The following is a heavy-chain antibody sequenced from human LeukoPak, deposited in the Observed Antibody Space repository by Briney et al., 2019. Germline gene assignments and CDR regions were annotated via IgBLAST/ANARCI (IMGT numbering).Heavy chain of an antibody. V-gene: IGHV4-38-2*02. CDR2: IYYSGRT. D-gene: IGHD3-22*01. Sequence: SETPSLTCAVSGYSISSGYYWGWIRQPPGKGLEWIGSIYYSGRTYYNASLKSRVTISVDTSKNQFSLKLSSVTAADTAVYYCARDSPHYYDSSGKPTVDYWGQGTLVTVSS. CDR3: ARDSPHYYDSSGKPTVDY. J-gene: IGHJ4*02. CDR1: GYSISSGYY.